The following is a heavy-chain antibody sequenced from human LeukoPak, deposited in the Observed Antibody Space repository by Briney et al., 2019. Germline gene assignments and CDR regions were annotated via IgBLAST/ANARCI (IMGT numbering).Heavy chain of an antibody. CDR2: IKAKTDGETT. CDR1: GFTFSNAY. D-gene: IGHD2-21*01. J-gene: IGHJ4*02. V-gene: IGHV3-15*07. CDR3: ITPLPYSAQ. Sequence: GGSLRLSCAASGFTFSNAYMNWVRQAPGKGLEWVGRIKAKTDGETTEYAAPVTDRFSISRDDSKSIMYLQMNSLKTEDTAVYYCITPLPYSAQGGQGTLVTVSS.